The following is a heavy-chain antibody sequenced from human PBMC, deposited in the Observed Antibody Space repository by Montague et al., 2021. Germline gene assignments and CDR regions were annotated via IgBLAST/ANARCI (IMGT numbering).Heavy chain of an antibody. CDR3: ARDSPVVEPWVGEHKGAFDI. D-gene: IGHD3-10*01. CDR2: VYKRGDT. J-gene: IGHJ3*02. CDR1: GDSISSYEYY. Sequence: SETLSLTCSVSGDSISSYEYYWTWIRQPAGRGLERIGRVYKRGDTNTNPSLRSRLTLSVDTSKNHLSLTLTSVTAADTAVYFCARDSPVVEPWVGEHKGAFDIWGQGTMVTVSS. V-gene: IGHV4-4*07.